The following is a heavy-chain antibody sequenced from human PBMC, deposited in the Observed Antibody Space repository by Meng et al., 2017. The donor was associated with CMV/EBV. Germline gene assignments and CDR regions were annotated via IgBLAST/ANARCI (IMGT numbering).Heavy chain of an antibody. J-gene: IGHJ6*02. Sequence: ASVKVSCKASGYTFTSYGISWVRQAPGQGLEWMGWISAYNGNTNYAQKLQGRVTMTTDTSTSTAYMELRSLRSDDPAVYYCARLFEQWASSYYVMDDWAKGPRSPSP. CDR1: GYTFTSYG. CDR2: ISAYNGNT. CDR3: ARLFEQWASSYYVMDD. D-gene: IGHD6-19*01. V-gene: IGHV1-18*01.